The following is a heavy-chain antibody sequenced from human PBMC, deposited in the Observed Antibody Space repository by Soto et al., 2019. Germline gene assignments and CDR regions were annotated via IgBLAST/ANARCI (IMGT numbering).Heavy chain of an antibody. CDR3: ARGGIGYCSGGSCPQNWFDP. D-gene: IGHD2-15*01. CDR2: ISAYNGNT. Sequence: GXSVKVSCKASGYTFTNYGITWVRQAPGQGLEWMGWISAYNGNTNYAQKLQGRVTMTTDTSTSTAYMELRSLRSDDTAVYYCARGGIGYCSGGSCPQNWFDPXGQGTLVTVSS. V-gene: IGHV1-18*01. CDR1: GYTFTNYG. J-gene: IGHJ5*02.